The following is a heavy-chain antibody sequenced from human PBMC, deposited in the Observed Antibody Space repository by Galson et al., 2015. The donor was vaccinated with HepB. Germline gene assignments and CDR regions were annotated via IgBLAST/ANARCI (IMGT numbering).Heavy chain of an antibody. J-gene: IGHJ4*02. Sequence: SLRLSCAASGLIFDDYAMLWVRQAPGKGLEWVSGISWNSGTIGYADSVKGRFTISRDNAKNSLYLQMNSLRVEDTALYYCARDAGGPRLGTHADYWGQGTLVTVSS. CDR2: ISWNSGTI. V-gene: IGHV3-9*01. CDR3: ARDAGGPRLGTHADY. CDR1: GLIFDDYA. D-gene: IGHD7-27*01.